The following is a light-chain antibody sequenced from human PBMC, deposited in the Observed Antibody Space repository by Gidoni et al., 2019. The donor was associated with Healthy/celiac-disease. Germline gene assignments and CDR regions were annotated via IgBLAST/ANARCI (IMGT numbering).Light chain of an antibody. V-gene: IGKV3-11*01. Sequence: EIVLTQSTATLSLSPGERATLSCRASQSVSSYVAWYQQKPGQAPRLLIYDASNRATGIPAMFSGSGSGTDFTLTISSLEPEYFSVYYCQQRSNWLTWTFGQGTKVEIK. CDR3: QQRSNWLTWT. CDR2: DAS. J-gene: IGKJ1*01. CDR1: QSVSSY.